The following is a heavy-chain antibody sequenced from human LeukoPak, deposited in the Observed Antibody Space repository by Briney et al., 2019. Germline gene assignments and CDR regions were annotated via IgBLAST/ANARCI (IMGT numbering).Heavy chain of an antibody. CDR2: IYSGGST. D-gene: IGHD1-26*01. CDR3: ARDPPGGSYDGMDY. J-gene: IGHJ4*02. CDR1: GFTFSSYA. V-gene: IGHV3-53*05. Sequence: GGSLRLSCAASGFTFSSYAMSWVRQAPGKGLEWVSVIYSGGSTYYADSVKGRFTISRDNSKNTLYLQMNSLRAEDTAVYYCARDPPGGSYDGMDYWGQGTLVTVSS.